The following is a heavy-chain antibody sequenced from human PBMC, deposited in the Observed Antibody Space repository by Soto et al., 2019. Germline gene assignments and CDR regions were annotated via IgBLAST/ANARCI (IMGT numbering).Heavy chain of an antibody. V-gene: IGHV3-23*01. CDR2: ITSGGST. Sequence: GGSLRLSCAAYGFTLSSCAMSWVRQAPGTGLEWVSSITSGGSTYYADSVKGRFTISRDNSKNTLYLQMNSLRGEDTAVYHCATTYNWNYVRIFDSWGQGTLVTV. CDR1: GFTLSSCA. CDR3: ATTYNWNYVRIFDS. J-gene: IGHJ4*02. D-gene: IGHD1-7*01.